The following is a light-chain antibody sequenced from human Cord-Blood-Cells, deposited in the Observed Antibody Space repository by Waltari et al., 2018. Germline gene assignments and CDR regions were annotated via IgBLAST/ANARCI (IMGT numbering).Light chain of an antibody. Sequence: QSPLTVPAPECGSPGQSLTPPCTATRTHVRGSTHVSRYQQHPGKAPKLMIYEVSNRPSGVSNRFSGSKSGNTASLTISGLQAEDEADYYCSSYTSSSTLYVFGTGTKVTVL. CDR3: SSYTSSSTLYV. CDR1: RTHVRGSTH. J-gene: IGLJ1*01. V-gene: IGLV2-14*01. CDR2: EVS.